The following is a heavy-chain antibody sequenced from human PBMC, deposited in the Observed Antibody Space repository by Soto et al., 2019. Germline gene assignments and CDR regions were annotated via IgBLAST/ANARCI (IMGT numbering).Heavy chain of an antibody. CDR2: INHSGST. V-gene: IGHV4-34*01. Sequence: QVQLQQWGAGLLKPSETLSLTCAVYGGSFSGYYWSWIRQPPGKGLEWIGEINHSGSTNYNPSLNSRVTISVDTSKNQFSLKLSSVTAADTAVYYCARALRSSGWYLGPWFDPWGQGTLVTVSS. D-gene: IGHD6-19*01. CDR3: ARALRSSGWYLGPWFDP. CDR1: GGSFSGYY. J-gene: IGHJ5*02.